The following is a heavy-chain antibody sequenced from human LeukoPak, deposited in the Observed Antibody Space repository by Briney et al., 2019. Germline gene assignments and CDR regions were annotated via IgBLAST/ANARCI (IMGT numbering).Heavy chain of an antibody. D-gene: IGHD1-26*01. CDR1: GFTFSDYS. V-gene: IGHV3-21*01. CDR2: INRNSRHE. CDR3: VMHLMVEGATTAYLHH. J-gene: IGHJ1*01. Sequence: GGSLRLSCAASGFTFSDYSMNWVPQAPVKGLERVSSINRNSRHEYYAGSVKGRFTISRDNAKNSLYLQMNSLRAEDMAVYNCVMHLMVEGATTAYLHHWGQGTLVTVSS.